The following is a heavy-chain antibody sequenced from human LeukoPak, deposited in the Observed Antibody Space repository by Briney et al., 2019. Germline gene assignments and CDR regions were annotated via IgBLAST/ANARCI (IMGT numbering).Heavy chain of an antibody. CDR1: GYTFTSYD. D-gene: IGHD3-10*01. V-gene: IGHV1-8*01. J-gene: IGHJ4*02. CDR2: MNPKSGNT. Sequence: GASAKVSCTASGYTFTSYDIDWVRQAPGQGLEWMGWMNPKSGNTGYAQKFQGRVTMTRNTSISTAYMELSSLRSEDTAVYYCARGITHKRRGHDYWGQGTLVTVSS. CDR3: ARGITHKRRGHDY.